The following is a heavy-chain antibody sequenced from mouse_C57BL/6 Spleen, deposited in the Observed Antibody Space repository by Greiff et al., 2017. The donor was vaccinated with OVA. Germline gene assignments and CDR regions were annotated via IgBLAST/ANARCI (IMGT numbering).Heavy chain of an antibody. D-gene: IGHD2-13*01. Sequence: VQLQQPGAELVKPGASVKLSCKASGYTFTSYWMHWVKQRPGQGLEWIGMIHPNSGSTNYNEKFKSKATLTVDKSSSTAYMQLSSLASEDSAVYYCAYSDHWYFDGWGTGTTVTVSS. CDR3: AYSDHWYFDG. CDR2: IHPNSGST. CDR1: GYTFTSYW. J-gene: IGHJ1*03. V-gene: IGHV1-64*01.